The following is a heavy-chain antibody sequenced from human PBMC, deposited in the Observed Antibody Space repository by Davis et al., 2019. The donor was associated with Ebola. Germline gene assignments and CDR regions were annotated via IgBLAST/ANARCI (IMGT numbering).Heavy chain of an antibody. D-gene: IGHD3-3*01. V-gene: IGHV4-59*01. Sequence: MPSETLSLTCTVSGGSISSYYWSWIRQPPGKGLEWIGYIYYSGSTNYNPSLKSRVTISVDTSKNQFSLKLSSVTAADTAVYYCARGGGAYYDFWSGYYPNWFDPWGQGTLVTVSS. CDR1: GGSISSYY. CDR3: ARGGGAYYDFWSGYYPNWFDP. CDR2: IYYSGST. J-gene: IGHJ5*02.